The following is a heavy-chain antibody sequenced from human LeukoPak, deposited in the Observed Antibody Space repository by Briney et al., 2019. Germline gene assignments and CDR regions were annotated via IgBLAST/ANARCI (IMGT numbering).Heavy chain of an antibody. CDR1: GFTFSNAW. J-gene: IGHJ4*02. CDR3: TTDLITVIVVAQGLIDY. D-gene: IGHD3-22*01. CDR2: IKSKTDGGTT. Sequence: GGSLRLSCAASGFTFSNAWMSWVRQAPGKGLEWVGRIKSKTDGGTTDYAAPVKGRFTISRDDSKNTLYLQMNSLKTEDTAVYYCTTDLITVIVVAQGLIDYWGQGTLVTVSS. V-gene: IGHV3-15*01.